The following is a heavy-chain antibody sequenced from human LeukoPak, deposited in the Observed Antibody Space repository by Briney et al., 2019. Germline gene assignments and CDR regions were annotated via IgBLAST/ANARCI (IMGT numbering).Heavy chain of an antibody. CDR1: GFTFSSYA. J-gene: IGHJ4*02. D-gene: IGHD3-10*01. Sequence: GGSLRLSCAASGFTFSSYAMSWVRQAPGKGLEWVSAISGSGGSTYYADSVEGRFTISRDNSKNTLYLQMNSLRAEDTAVYYCAKDSRVLLWFGELLPSYFDYWGQGTLVTVSS. CDR2: ISGSGGST. CDR3: AKDSRVLLWFGELLPSYFDY. V-gene: IGHV3-23*01.